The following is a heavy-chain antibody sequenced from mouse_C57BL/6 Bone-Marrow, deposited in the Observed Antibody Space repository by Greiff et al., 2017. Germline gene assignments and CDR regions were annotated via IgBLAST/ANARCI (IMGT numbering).Heavy chain of an antibody. D-gene: IGHD1-1*01. V-gene: IGHV1-26*01. CDR2: INPNNGGT. CDR3: ARGGTTVVEGFYYFDY. J-gene: IGHJ2*01. CDR1: GYTFTDYY. Sequence: EVQLQQSGPELVKPGASVKISCKASGYTFTDYYMNWVKQSHGKSLEWIGDINPNNGGTSYNQKFKGKDTLTVDKSSRTAYMELRSLTSEDSAVYYCARGGTTVVEGFYYFDYWGQGTTLTVSS.